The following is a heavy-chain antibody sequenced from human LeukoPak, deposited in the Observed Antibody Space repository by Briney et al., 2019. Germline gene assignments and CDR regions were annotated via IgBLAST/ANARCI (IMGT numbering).Heavy chain of an antibody. V-gene: IGHV3-7*01. J-gene: IGHJ4*02. CDR2: MKPDGSEK. Sequence: GGSLRLSCAASGFPFDISWLNWVRQAPGKGPEWVATMKPDGSEKYYVDSVKGRFTISRDNAKNSVYPQMDSLRVEDTAVYYCAKDAFWGRGTLVTVSS. CDR1: GFPFDISW. CDR3: AKDAF.